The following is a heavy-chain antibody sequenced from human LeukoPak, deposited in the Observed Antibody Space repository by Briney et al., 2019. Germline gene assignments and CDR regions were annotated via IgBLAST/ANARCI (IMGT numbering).Heavy chain of an antibody. CDR3: ATWSVDYYMDV. D-gene: IGHD1-1*01. Sequence: SETLSLTCAVYGGSFSGYYWSWIRQPPGKGLEWIGEINHSGSTNYNPSLKSRVTISVDTSKNQFSLKLSSVTAADTAVYYCATWSVDYYMDVWGKGTTVTISS. J-gene: IGHJ6*03. CDR2: INHSGST. CDR1: GGSFSGYY. V-gene: IGHV4-34*01.